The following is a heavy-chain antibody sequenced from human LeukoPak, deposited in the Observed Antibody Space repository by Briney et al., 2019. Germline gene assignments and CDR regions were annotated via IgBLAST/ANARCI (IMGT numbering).Heavy chain of an antibody. CDR3: AKDMNYYDSSGYWFDY. V-gene: IGHV3-9*01. J-gene: IGHJ4*02. CDR1: GFTFDDYA. CDR2: ISWNSGSI. Sequence: GRSLRLSCAASGFTFDDYAMHWVRQAPGKGLEWVSGISWNSGSIGYADSVKGRFTISRDNAKNSLYLQMNSLRAEDTALYYCAKDMNYYDSSGYWFDYWGQGTLVTVSS. D-gene: IGHD3-22*01.